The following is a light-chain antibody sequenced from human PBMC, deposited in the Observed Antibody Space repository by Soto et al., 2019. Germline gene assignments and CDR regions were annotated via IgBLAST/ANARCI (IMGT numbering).Light chain of an antibody. CDR2: DAS. J-gene: IGKJ3*01. CDR1: QRISRY. V-gene: IGKV1-5*01. CDR3: QYYRGLSS. Sequence: DIQMTQSPSTLSASVGDRVTITCRASQRISRYLAWYQQKPGEAPQILIYDASSLQSGVPSRFSGSGSGTEFSLSITGLQPDDFATYYCQYYRGLSSFGPGTKVDIK.